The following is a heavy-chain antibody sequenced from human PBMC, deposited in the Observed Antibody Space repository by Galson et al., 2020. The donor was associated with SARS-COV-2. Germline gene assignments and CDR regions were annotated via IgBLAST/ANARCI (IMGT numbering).Heavy chain of an antibody. CDR2: ISYDGSNK. CDR3: ASSLLWLGEPPFF. V-gene: IGHV3-30*01. Sequence: GGSLRLSCAASGFTFSSYAMHWVRQAPGKGLEWVAVISYDGSNKYYADSVKGRFTISRDNSKNTLYLQMNSLRAEDTAVYYCASSLLWLGEPPFFWGQGTLVTVSS. D-gene: IGHD3-10*01. CDR1: GFTFSSYA. J-gene: IGHJ4*02.